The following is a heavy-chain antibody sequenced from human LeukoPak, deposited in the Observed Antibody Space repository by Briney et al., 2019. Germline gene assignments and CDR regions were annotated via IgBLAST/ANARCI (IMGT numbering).Heavy chain of an antibody. Sequence: GGSLRLPCAASGFTFSSYEMNWVRQAPGKGLEWVSYISSSGSTIYYADSVKGRLTISRDNFKNTLYLQMNSLRAEDTAVYYCVKDRDWNDDDDAFDIWGQGTMVTVSS. CDR3: VKDRDWNDDDDAFDI. CDR2: ISSSGSTI. J-gene: IGHJ3*02. V-gene: IGHV3-48*03. CDR1: GFTFSSYE. D-gene: IGHD1-1*01.